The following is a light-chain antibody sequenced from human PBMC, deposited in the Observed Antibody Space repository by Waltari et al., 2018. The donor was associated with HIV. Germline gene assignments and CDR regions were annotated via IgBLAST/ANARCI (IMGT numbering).Light chain of an antibody. CDR3: CSYAGSSTWV. V-gene: IGLV2-23*01. J-gene: IGLJ3*02. CDR2: EDN. CDR1: SSDVGSYNV. Sequence: QSALTQPASVSGSPGQSITISCTGTSSDVGSYNVVSWYQQHPGKAPKRMIYEDNKRPSGVSNLFSGSKSGNTASLTISGLQAEDEADYSCCSYAGSSTWVFGGGTKLTVL.